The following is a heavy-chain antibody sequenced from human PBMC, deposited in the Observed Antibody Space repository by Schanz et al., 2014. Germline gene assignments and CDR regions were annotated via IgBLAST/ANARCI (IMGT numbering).Heavy chain of an antibody. Sequence: QVQLVESGSELKKPGASVKVSCKASGYTLTHYAMNWVRQAPGQGPEWMGWINTNTGNPTYAQGFTGRFVFSLDTSVSTAYLQISSLKADDTAVYYCAREDYLDSSGYSCGYWGQGTLVTVSS. D-gene: IGHD3-22*01. CDR3: AREDYLDSSGYSCGY. J-gene: IGHJ4*02. CDR2: INTNTGNP. V-gene: IGHV7-4-1*02. CDR1: GYTLTHYA.